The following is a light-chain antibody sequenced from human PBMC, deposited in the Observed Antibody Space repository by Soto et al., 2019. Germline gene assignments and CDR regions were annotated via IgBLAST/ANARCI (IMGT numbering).Light chain of an antibody. J-gene: IGKJ4*01. Sequence: EIVMTQSPATLSGSTGDRAILSCRASQSVDNDLAWYQQKPGQPPRLLIYDASTRATGIPARFSGSQSGTEFTLTISSLLSEDFAVYSCQQYNNWPLTFGGGTKVDIK. CDR2: DAS. V-gene: IGKV3D-15*01. CDR3: QQYNNWPLT. CDR1: QSVDND.